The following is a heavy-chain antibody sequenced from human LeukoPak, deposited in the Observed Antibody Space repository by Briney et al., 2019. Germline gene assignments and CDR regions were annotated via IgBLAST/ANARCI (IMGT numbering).Heavy chain of an antibody. D-gene: IGHD6-6*01. Sequence: KPGGSLRLSCAASGFTFSDHYMNWIRQAPGKGLEWISRISDSGTTIKYADSVKGRFTVSRDNAKNSLYLQMNSLRAEDTAVYYCARDPDTSSKVDYWGQGTLVTVSS. V-gene: IGHV3-11*01. CDR1: GFTFSDHY. CDR2: ISDSGTTI. CDR3: ARDPDTSSKVDY. J-gene: IGHJ4*02.